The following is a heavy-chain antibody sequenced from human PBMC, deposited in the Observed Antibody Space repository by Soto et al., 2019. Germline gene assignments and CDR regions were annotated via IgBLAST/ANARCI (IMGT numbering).Heavy chain of an antibody. CDR2: IIPIFGTT. Sequence: AASVKVSCKASGGTFSSYAISWVRQAPGQGLEWMGGIIPIFGTTNYAQKFQGRVTITADESTSTAYMELSSLRSEDTAVYYCARDGGRSGWYSLYFDYWGQGTLVTVSS. CDR3: ARDGGRSGWYSLYFDY. V-gene: IGHV1-69*13. J-gene: IGHJ4*02. CDR1: GGTFSSYA. D-gene: IGHD6-19*01.